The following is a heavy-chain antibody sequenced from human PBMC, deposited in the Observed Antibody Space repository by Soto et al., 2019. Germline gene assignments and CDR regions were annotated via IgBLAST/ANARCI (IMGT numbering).Heavy chain of an antibody. Sequence: TSETLSLTCTVSGGSISSYYWSWIRQPPGKGLEWIGYIYYSGSTNYNPSLKSRVTISVDTSKNQFSLKLSSVTAADTAVYYCARHSSSPWGRAAAVSFDYWGQGTLVTVSS. CDR2: IYYSGST. D-gene: IGHD6-13*01. CDR3: ARHSSSPWGRAAAVSFDY. V-gene: IGHV4-59*08. CDR1: GGSISSYY. J-gene: IGHJ4*02.